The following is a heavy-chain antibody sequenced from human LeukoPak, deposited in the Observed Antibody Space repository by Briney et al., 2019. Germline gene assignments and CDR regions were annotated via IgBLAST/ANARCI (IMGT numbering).Heavy chain of an antibody. V-gene: IGHV4-59*01. CDR1: GGSISSYY. CDR3: ARDPLGDCSSTSCYSY. D-gene: IGHD2-2*02. J-gene: IGHJ4*02. Sequence: SETLSLTCTVSGGSISSYYWSWIRQPPGKGLEWIGYIYYSGSTNYNPSLKSRVTISVDTSKNQFSLKLSSVTAADTAVYYCARDPLGDCSSTSCYSYWGQGTLVTVSS. CDR2: IYYSGST.